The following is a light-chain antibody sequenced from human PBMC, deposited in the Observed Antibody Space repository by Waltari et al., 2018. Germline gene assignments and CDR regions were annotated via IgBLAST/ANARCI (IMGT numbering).Light chain of an antibody. CDR1: SSDVGNYKR. CDR2: AVS. Sequence: QSALTQPASVSGSPGQSITISCTGTSSDVGNYKRVSWYQQHPGKAPKLMVYAVSKRPSRVSNRFSGSKCGDMASLTISGLQPEDEAEYFCSSYAGSSKGVFGGGTNVTVL. J-gene: IGLJ2*01. CDR3: SSYAGSSKGV. V-gene: IGLV2-23*02.